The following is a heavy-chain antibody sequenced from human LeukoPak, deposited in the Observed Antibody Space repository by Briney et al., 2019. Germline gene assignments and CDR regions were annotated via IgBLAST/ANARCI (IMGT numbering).Heavy chain of an antibody. J-gene: IGHJ4*02. CDR1: GFTFSSYR. Sequence: GGSLRLSCAASGFTFSSYRMNWVRQAPGKGLEWVSSISSSSSYIYYADSVKGRFTISRGNAKNSLYLQMNSLRAEDTAVYYCARDRSLLDTLVFDYWGQGTLVTVSS. CDR2: ISSSSSYI. CDR3: ARDRSLLDTLVFDY. D-gene: IGHD5-18*01. V-gene: IGHV3-21*01.